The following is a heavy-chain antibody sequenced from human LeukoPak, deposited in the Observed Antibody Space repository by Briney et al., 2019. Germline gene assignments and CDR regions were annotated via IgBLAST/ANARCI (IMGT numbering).Heavy chain of an antibody. V-gene: IGHV3-7*03. CDR2: ISQDGSET. D-gene: IGHD2/OR15-2a*01. CDR3: ARAFYGYWFDP. CDR1: GFTFNSFF. Sequence: GGSLRLSCAASGFTFNSFFLNWVRLTPGRELEWVACISQDGSETFYMDSVRGRFTISRDNTKKSLYLQMDSLRAEDTAVYYCARAFYGYWFDPWGQGTLVTVSS. J-gene: IGHJ5*02.